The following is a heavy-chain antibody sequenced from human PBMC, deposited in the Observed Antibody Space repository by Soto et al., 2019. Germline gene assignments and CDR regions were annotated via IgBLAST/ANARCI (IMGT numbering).Heavy chain of an antibody. CDR3: ARTAYYYDSSGYPKPYYFDY. V-gene: IGHV1-69*12. Sequence: QVQLVQSGAEVKKPGSSVKVSCKASGGTFSSYAISWVRQAPGQGLEWMGGIIPIFGTANYAQKFQGRVTITADESTSTAYMELSSLRSEDTAVYYCARTAYYYDSSGYPKPYYFDYWGQGTLVTVSS. D-gene: IGHD3-22*01. CDR2: IIPIFGTA. CDR1: GGTFSSYA. J-gene: IGHJ4*02.